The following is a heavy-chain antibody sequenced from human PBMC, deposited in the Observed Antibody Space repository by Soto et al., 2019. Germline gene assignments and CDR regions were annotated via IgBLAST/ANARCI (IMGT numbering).Heavy chain of an antibody. CDR1: GYTFTSYG. CDR3: ARSRYGEY. J-gene: IGHJ4*01. Sequence: QVHLVQSGAQVKKPGASVKVSCKGSGYTFTSYGITWVRQAPGQGLEWMGWISAHNGNTDYAQKLQGRVTVTRDTSTGTASMELRSLRSDATAVYYCARSRYGEYWGHGALVTVSS. V-gene: IGHV1-18*01. D-gene: IGHD3-10*01. CDR2: ISAHNGNT.